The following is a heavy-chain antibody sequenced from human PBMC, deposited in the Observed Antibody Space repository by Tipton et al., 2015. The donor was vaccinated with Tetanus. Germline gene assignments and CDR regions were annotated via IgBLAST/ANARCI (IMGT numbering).Heavy chain of an antibody. CDR3: ARDERYGDYAY. Sequence: GLVKPSETLSLTCTVSGGSISSYYWSWIRQPPGKGLEWIGYTYYSGSTGYNPSLKSRVTISIDSSKNQFSLKLTSVTAADTAVYYCARDERYGDYAYWGRGALVTVSS. CDR1: GGSISSYY. J-gene: IGHJ4*02. CDR2: TYYSGST. V-gene: IGHV4-59*01. D-gene: IGHD4-17*01.